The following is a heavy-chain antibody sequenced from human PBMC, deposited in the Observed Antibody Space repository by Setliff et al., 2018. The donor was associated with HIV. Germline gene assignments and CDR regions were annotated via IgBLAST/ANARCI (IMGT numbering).Heavy chain of an antibody. CDR2: IAPILNTG. D-gene: IGHD3-22*01. V-gene: IGHV1-69*13. J-gene: IGHJ4*02. Sequence: ASVKVSCKASGGTFRSHEISWVRQAPGQGLEWMGGIAPILNTGNYAPKFQGRVTITADESTTTAYMELSSLRSEDTAVYYCARIPNHSSGFDYWGQGTPVTAPQ. CDR3: ARIPNHSSGFDY. CDR1: GGTFRSHE.